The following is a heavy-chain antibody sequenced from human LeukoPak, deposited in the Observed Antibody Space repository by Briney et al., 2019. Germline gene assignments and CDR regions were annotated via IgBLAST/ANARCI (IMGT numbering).Heavy chain of an antibody. Sequence: ASVKLSCKASGGTFTSYAISWVRQAPGQGLEWMGGIIPIFGTANYAQKFQGRVTITADESTSTAYMELSSLRSEDTAVYYCARDLSPRGPLGLEWSNIPFYYYYGMDVWGQGTTVTVSS. V-gene: IGHV1-69*13. CDR1: GGTFTSYA. CDR3: ARDLSPRGPLGLEWSNIPFYYYYGMDV. D-gene: IGHD3-3*01. J-gene: IGHJ6*02. CDR2: IIPIFGTA.